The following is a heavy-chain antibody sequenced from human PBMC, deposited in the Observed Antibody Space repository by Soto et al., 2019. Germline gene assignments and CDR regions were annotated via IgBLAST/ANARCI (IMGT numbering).Heavy chain of an antibody. CDR3: ARASMAATVTFDY. CDR2: IYYSGST. V-gene: IGHV4-30-4*01. CDR1: GGSISSGDYY. D-gene: IGHD4-17*01. J-gene: IGHJ4*02. Sequence: TSETLSLTCTVSGGSISSGDYYWSWIRQPPGKGLEWIGYIYYSGSTYYNPSLKSRVTISVDTSKNQFSLKLSSVTAADTAVYYCARASMAATVTFDYWGQGTLVTVSS.